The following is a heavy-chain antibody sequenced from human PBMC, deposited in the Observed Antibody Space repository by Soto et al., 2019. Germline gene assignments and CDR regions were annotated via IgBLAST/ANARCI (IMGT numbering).Heavy chain of an antibody. D-gene: IGHD3-10*01. J-gene: IGHJ5*02. Sequence: QVQLQESGPGLVKPSETLSLTCTVSGGSISTYYWSWIRQPPGKGLEWIGYIYYSGSTYYNPSLTRRGTMSVDTARNQLLLQLNSVTAADTAVYYCARESAGSHKNTGFDPWGQGTLVTVSS. CDR2: IYYSGST. V-gene: IGHV4-59*01. CDR3: ARESAGSHKNTGFDP. CDR1: GGSISTYY.